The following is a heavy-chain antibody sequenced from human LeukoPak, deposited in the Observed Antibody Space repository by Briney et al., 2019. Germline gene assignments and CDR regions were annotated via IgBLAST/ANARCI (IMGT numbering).Heavy chain of an antibody. Sequence: GASVKVSCKASGYTFTGYYMHWVRQAPGQGLEWMGWINPNSGGTNYAQKFQGRVTMTRDTSISTAYMELSRLRSDDTAVYYCARGPTSSGWCVYWPPTDYWGQGTLVTVSS. CDR2: INPNSGGT. CDR1: GYTFTGYY. V-gene: IGHV1-2*02. D-gene: IGHD6-19*01. J-gene: IGHJ4*02. CDR3: ARGPTSSGWCVYWPPTDY.